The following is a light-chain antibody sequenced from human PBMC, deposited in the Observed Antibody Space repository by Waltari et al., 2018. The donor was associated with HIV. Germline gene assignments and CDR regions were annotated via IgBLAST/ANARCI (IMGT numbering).Light chain of an antibody. CDR1: SRDLGVYNS. Sequence: QSALTQPPSASGSPGQSVPISCTGASRDLGVYNSVSWYQQRPGKAPKVIISEVSKRSSGVPNRFSGSTSGNTASLTVSGLQADDEAEYFCSFYGGSNILVFGGGTKLTVL. V-gene: IGLV2-8*01. CDR3: SFYGGSNILV. J-gene: IGLJ2*01. CDR2: EVS.